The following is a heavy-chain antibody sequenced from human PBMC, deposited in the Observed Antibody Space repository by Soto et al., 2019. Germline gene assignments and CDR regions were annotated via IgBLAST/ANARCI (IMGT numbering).Heavy chain of an antibody. CDR2: IIPIFGTA. V-gene: IGHV1-69*13. Sequence: ASVKVSCKASGGTFSSYAISWVRQAPGQGLEWMGGIIPIFGTANYAQKFQGRVTITADESTSTAYMELSSLRSEDTAVYYCAVTHGNRLGDDAFDIWGQGTMVTVSS. CDR1: GGTFSSYA. CDR3: AVTHGNRLGDDAFDI. J-gene: IGHJ3*02. D-gene: IGHD3-22*01.